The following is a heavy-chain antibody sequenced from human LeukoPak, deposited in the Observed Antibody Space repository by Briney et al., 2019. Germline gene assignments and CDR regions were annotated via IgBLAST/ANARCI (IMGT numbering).Heavy chain of an antibody. CDR2: IYYSGST. V-gene: IGHV4-39*07. Sequence: NPSETLSLTCTVSGGSISSSSYYWGWIRQPPGKGLEWIGSIYYSGSTYYNPSLKSRVTISVDTSKNQFSLKLSSVTAADTAVYYCARDSGVRHPGRVDYWGQGTLVTVSS. CDR1: GGSISSSSYY. D-gene: IGHD3-10*01. CDR3: ARDSGVRHPGRVDY. J-gene: IGHJ4*02.